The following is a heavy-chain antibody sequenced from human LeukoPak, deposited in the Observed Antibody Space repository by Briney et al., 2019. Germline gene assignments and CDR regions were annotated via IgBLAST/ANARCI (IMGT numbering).Heavy chain of an antibody. D-gene: IGHD3-22*01. V-gene: IGHV4-61*02. J-gene: IGHJ5*02. CDR1: GGSISSGSYY. CDR3: ARDYLGWFDP. CDR2: IYTSGST. Sequence: PSETLSLTCTVSGGSISSGSYYWSWIRQPAGKGLEWIGRIYTSGSTNYNPSLKSRVTISVDTSKNQFSLKLSSATAADTAVYYCARDYLGWFDPWGQGTLVTVSS.